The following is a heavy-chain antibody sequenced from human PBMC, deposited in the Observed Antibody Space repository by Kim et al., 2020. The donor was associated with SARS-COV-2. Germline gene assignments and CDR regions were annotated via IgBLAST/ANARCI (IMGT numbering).Heavy chain of an antibody. Sequence: GSLRLSCAASGFSFSGYSMYWVRQAPGKGLEWEAVISDDGTYKYYADSVKGRFTVSRDNSENMLYLEMSSLRPEDTAIYYCARPMTTVDALDVWGQGTMV. CDR3: ARPMTTVDALDV. J-gene: IGHJ3*01. V-gene: IGHV3-30*03. D-gene: IGHD4-17*01. CDR1: GFSFSGYS. CDR2: ISDDGTYK.